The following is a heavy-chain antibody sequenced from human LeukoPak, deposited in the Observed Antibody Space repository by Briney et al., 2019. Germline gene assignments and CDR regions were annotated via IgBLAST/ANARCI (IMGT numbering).Heavy chain of an antibody. CDR1: GYTFTSYY. CDR2: INPSGGST. CDR3: AREEGGPNSSGSDAFDI. J-gene: IGHJ3*02. Sequence: ASVKVSCKASGYTFTSYYMHWVRQAPVQGLQWMGIINPSGGSTSYAQKFQGRVTMTRDMSTSTVYMELSSLRSEDTAVYYCAREEGGPNSSGSDAFDIWGQGTMVTVSS. V-gene: IGHV1-46*01. D-gene: IGHD3-22*01.